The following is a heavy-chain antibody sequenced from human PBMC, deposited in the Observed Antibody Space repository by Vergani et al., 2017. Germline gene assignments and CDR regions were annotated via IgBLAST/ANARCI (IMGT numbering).Heavy chain of an antibody. D-gene: IGHD2-21*02. CDR3: AKYLRDSTDGLPDS. CDR2: IGKDGINT. J-gene: IGHJ4*02. Sequence: QVQLVESAGGVVQPGGSLRLSCAAPGFTFSNFGMHWIRQAPGKGLEWLAYIGKDGINTKYRDAVKGRFTVSRDNSKDIQYLQMDSLRSEDTALDYCAKYLRDSTDGLPDSWGPGTLVIVSS. CDR1: GFTFSNFG. V-gene: IGHV3-30*02.